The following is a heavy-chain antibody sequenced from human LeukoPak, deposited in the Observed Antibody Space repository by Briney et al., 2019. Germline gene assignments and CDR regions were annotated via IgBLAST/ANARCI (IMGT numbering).Heavy chain of an antibody. V-gene: IGHV1-69*13. J-gene: IGHJ4*02. CDR3: ARGYSGYDRRGNYFDY. D-gene: IGHD5-12*01. Sequence: SVKVSCKASGGTFSSYAISWVRQAPGQGLEWMGGIIPIFGTANYAQKFQGRVTITADGSTSTAYMELSSLRSEDTAVYYCARGYSGYDRRGNYFDYWGQGTLVTVSS. CDR1: GGTFSSYA. CDR2: IIPIFGTA.